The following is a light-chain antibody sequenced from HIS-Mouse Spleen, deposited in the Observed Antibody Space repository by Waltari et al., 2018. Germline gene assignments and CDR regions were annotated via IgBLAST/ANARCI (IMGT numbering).Light chain of an antibody. CDR3: QQYDNLPPMYT. Sequence: DIQMTQSPSSLSASVGDRVTITCQASQDISNYLNWYQQKPGKAPKLLIYDESNLETGVPSRFSGSGSWTKFSFTISSLQPEDIATYYCQQYDNLPPMYTFGQGTKLEIK. CDR1: QDISNY. J-gene: IGKJ2*01. CDR2: DES. V-gene: IGKV1-33*01.